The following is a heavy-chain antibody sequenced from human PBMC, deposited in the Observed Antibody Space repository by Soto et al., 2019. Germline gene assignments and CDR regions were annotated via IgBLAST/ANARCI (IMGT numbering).Heavy chain of an antibody. CDR2: IYYSGST. J-gene: IGHJ6*02. CDR1: GGSVSSGSYY. V-gene: IGHV4-61*01. D-gene: IGHD6-19*01. CDR3: ARGIEGWYQGRYYYGMDV. Sequence: QVQLQESGPGLVKPSGTLSLTCTASGGSVSSGSYYWSWIRQPPGKGLEWIGYIYYSGSTNSNPSLKSRVTISVDTSKNQFSLKLSSVTAADTAVYYCARGIEGWYQGRYYYGMDVWGQGTTVTVSS.